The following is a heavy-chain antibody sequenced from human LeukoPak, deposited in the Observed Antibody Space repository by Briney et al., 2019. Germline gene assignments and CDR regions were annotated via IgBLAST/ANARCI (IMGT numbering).Heavy chain of an antibody. V-gene: IGHV3-23*01. D-gene: IGHD1-26*01. CDR3: AKGRRVGATNPRDAFDI. CDR1: GFTFSSYA. Sequence: GGSLRLSCAASGFTFSSYAMSWVRQAPGKGLEWVSAISGSGGSTYYADSVKGRFTIPRDNSKNTLYLQMNSLRAEDTAVYYCAKGRRVGATNPRDAFDIWGQGTMVTVSS. CDR2: ISGSGGST. J-gene: IGHJ3*02.